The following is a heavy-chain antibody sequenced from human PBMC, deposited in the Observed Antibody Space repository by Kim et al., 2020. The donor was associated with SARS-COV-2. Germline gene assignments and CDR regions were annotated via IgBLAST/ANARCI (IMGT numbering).Heavy chain of an antibody. CDR3: ARSTYDFWDNWFDP. V-gene: IGHV5-10-1*01. Sequence: SPSFQGHVTISADKSISTAYLQWSSLKASDTAMYYCARSTYDFWDNWFDPWGQGTLVTVSS. D-gene: IGHD3-3*01. J-gene: IGHJ5*02.